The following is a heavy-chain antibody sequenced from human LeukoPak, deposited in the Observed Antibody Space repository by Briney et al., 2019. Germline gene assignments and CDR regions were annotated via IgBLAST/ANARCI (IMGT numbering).Heavy chain of an antibody. V-gene: IGHV5-51*01. Sequence: GESLQISSQASGYKFTNYWIGWGRPQSGKGLEWRGIINPDDSETTYSPSFQGQVTISVDKSVSTAYLQWTSLKASDTAMYYCARLVVPAAISYWGQGTLVNVFS. CDR1: GYKFTNYW. CDR3: ARLVVPAAISY. D-gene: IGHD2-2*01. J-gene: IGHJ4*02. CDR2: INPDDSET.